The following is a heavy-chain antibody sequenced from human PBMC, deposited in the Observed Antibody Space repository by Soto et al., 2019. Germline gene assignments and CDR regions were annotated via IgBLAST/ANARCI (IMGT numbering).Heavy chain of an antibody. D-gene: IGHD4-17*01. V-gene: IGHV4-39*01. CDR1: GGSVSSSSYY. Sequence: PSETLSLTCTVSGGSVSSSSYYWGWIRQPPGKGLEWIGSIYYSGSTYYNPSLKSRVTISVDTSKNQFSLKLSSVTAADTAVYYCASLDTVTTSLDYWGQGTLVTVSS. CDR2: IYYSGST. CDR3: ASLDTVTTSLDY. J-gene: IGHJ4*02.